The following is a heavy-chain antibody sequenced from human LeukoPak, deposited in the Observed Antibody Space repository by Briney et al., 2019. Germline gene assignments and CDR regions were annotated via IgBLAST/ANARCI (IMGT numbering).Heavy chain of an antibody. CDR3: ARRRTTVVTQPFDY. CDR1: GGSFSGDY. J-gene: IGHJ4*02. D-gene: IGHD4-23*01. Sequence: SETLSLTCAVYGGSFSGDYWSWIRQPPGKGLEWIGEINHSGSTNYNPSLKRRVIISVDTSKNHFSLKLSSVTAADTAVYYCARRRTTVVTQPFDYWGQGTLVTVSS. CDR2: INHSGST. V-gene: IGHV4-34*01.